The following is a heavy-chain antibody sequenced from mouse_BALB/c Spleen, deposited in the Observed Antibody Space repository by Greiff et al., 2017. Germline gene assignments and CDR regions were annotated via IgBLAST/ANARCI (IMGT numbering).Heavy chain of an antibody. D-gene: IGHD2-1*01. Sequence: VKLMESGPGLVAPSQSLSITCTVSGFSLTSYGVHWVRQPPGKGLEWLGVIWAGGSTNYNSALMSRLSISKDNSKSQVFLKMNSLQTDDTAMYYCARVAEGNSAWFAYWGQGTLVTVSA. CDR1: GFSLTSYG. CDR3: ARVAEGNSAWFAY. J-gene: IGHJ3*01. CDR2: IWAGGST. V-gene: IGHV2-9*02.